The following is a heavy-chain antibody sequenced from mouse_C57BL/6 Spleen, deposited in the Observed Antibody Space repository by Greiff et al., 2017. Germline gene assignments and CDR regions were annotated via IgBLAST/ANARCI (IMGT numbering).Heavy chain of an antibody. D-gene: IGHD2-5*01. Sequence: VQLQQPGAELVRPGSSVKLSCKASGYTFTSYWMHWVKQRPIQGLEWIGNIDPSDSETHYNQKFKDKATLTVDKSSSTAYMQLSSLTSEDSAVYYCATLNSNHSYWYFDVWGTGTTVTVSS. CDR1: GYTFTSYW. CDR2: IDPSDSET. CDR3: ATLNSNHSYWYFDV. J-gene: IGHJ1*03. V-gene: IGHV1-52*01.